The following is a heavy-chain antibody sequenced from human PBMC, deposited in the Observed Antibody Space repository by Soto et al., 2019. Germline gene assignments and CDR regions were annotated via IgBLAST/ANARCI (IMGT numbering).Heavy chain of an antibody. D-gene: IGHD2-2*02. CDR1: GYTFTSYA. V-gene: IGHV1-3*01. J-gene: IGHJ4*02. CDR3: ASSFTAPAAIGY. Sequence: QVQLVQSGAEVKKPGASVKVSCKASGYTFTSYAMHWVRQAPGQRLEWMGWINAANGNTKYSQKFQGRVTITRDTSASTAYMELSSLRSEDTAVYYCASSFTAPAAIGYWGQGTLVTVSS. CDR2: INAANGNT.